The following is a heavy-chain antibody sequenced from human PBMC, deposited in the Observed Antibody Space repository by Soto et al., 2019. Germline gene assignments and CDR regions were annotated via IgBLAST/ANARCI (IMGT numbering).Heavy chain of an antibody. J-gene: IGHJ6*03. V-gene: IGHV4-34*01. CDR1: GGSFSGYY. CDR2: INHSGST. CDR3: AGGVTTNYYYYYYMDV. Sequence: SETLSLTCAVYGGSFSGYYWSWIRQPPGKGLEWIGEINHSGSTNYNPSLKSRVTISVDTSKNQFSLKLSSVTAADTAVYYCAGGVTTNYYYYYYMDVWGKGTTVTVSS. D-gene: IGHD4-17*01.